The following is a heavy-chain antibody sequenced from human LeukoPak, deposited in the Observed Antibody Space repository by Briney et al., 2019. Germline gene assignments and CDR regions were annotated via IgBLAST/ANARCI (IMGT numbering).Heavy chain of an antibody. Sequence: GGSLRLSCAASGFTFSTYGLHWVRQSPGKGLEWVACIRYDESKEFYADSLKGRFTVSRDNSQNTLFLQINSLRTEDTAVCYCAKALVTTLINTYQIDFWGQGTLVTVSS. CDR3: AKALVTTLINTYQIDF. D-gene: IGHD4-23*01. V-gene: IGHV3-30*02. J-gene: IGHJ4*02. CDR1: GFTFSTYG. CDR2: IRYDESKE.